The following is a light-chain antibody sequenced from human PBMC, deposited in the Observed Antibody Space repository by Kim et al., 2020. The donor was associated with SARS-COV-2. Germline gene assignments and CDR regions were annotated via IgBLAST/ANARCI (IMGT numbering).Light chain of an antibody. CDR1: TSNIRNNL. Sequence: GQRITISCSGGTSNIRNNLVSWYHHLPGTAPKVLIYKDNKRPSGVPGRFSASKSGTSATLAITGLQTGDEGDYYCGTWDDRLDAGVFGGGTQLTVL. CDR3: GTWDDRLDAGV. J-gene: IGLJ3*02. CDR2: KDN. V-gene: IGLV1-51*01.